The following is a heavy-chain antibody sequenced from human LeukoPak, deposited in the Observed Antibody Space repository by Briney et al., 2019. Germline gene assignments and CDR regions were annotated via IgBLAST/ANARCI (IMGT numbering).Heavy chain of an antibody. J-gene: IGHJ4*02. CDR2: ISWNSTSV. V-gene: IGHV3-9*01. CDR1: GFTFDDYG. CDR3: AKDYGYSSSWYDY. D-gene: IGHD6-13*01. Sequence: GRSLRLSCEASGFTFDDYGMHWARQAPGKGLEWVSTISWNSTSVGYVDSVKGRFTISRDNAKKTLYLQMNSLRPEDTALYYCAKDYGYSSSWYDYWGQGTLVTVSS.